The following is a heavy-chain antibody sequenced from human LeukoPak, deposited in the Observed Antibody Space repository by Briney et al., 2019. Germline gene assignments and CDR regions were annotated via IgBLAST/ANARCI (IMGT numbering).Heavy chain of an antibody. CDR3: ARVRDSSGWYGGDY. V-gene: IGHV4-59*01. CDR1: GGSISGYY. J-gene: IGHJ4*02. D-gene: IGHD6-19*01. CDR2: IYYSGST. Sequence: SETLSLTCTVSGGSISGYYWSWIRQPPGKGLEWIGYIYYSGSTNYNPSLTSRVTISVDTSKNQFSLKLSSVTAADTAVYYCARVRDSSGWYGGDYWGQGTLVTVSS.